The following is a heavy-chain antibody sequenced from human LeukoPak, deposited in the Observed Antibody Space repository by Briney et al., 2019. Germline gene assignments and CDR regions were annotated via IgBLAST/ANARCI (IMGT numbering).Heavy chain of an antibody. J-gene: IGHJ3*02. V-gene: IGHV6-1*01. D-gene: IGHD6-19*01. CDR3: ARDLRAGAVTGTPRGAFDI. CDR2: TYYRSKWYN. CDR1: GDSVSSNSAA. Sequence: SQTLSLTCAISGDSVSSNSAAWNWIRQSPSRGLEWLGRTYYRSKWYNDYAVSVKSRITINPDTSKNQFSLQLNSVTPEDTAVYYCARDLRAGAVTGTPRGAFDIWGQGTMVTVSS.